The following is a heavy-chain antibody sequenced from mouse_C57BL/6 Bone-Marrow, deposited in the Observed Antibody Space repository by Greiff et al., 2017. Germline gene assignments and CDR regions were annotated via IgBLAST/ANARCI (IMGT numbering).Heavy chain of an antibody. Sequence: EVQLVESGGDLVKPGGSLKLSCAASGFTFSSYGMSWVRQTPGQGLEWVGTIRSGGSYTYYTDSVKGQFTISRDNAKTTLYLQRSSLKSEDTAMYYCARHGTGTNFDYWGQGTTLTVSS. J-gene: IGHJ2*01. CDR2: IRSGGSYT. V-gene: IGHV5-6*01. CDR1: GFTFSSYG. D-gene: IGHD4-1*01. CDR3: ARHGTGTNFDY.